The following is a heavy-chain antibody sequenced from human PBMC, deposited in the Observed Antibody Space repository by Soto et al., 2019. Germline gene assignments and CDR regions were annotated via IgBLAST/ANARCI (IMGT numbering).Heavy chain of an antibody. Sequence: QVQLVQSGAEVKKPGSSVKVSCKASGGTFSTYIINWVRQAPGQGLEWMGRIIPILGMTKYAQKFQGRVTLTTDKSTSTAYMEVNSLRSEDTAVYYCARDPDFGDFHDAFDIWGQGTMVTVSS. D-gene: IGHD4-17*01. CDR1: GGTFSTYI. CDR2: IIPILGMT. V-gene: IGHV1-69*08. CDR3: ARDPDFGDFHDAFDI. J-gene: IGHJ3*02.